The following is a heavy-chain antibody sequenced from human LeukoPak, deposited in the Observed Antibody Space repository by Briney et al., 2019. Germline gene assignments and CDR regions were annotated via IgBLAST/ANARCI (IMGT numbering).Heavy chain of an antibody. CDR3: ASQEEWELLPLAFDI. Sequence: GGSLRLSCAASGFTFSSYSMNWVRQAPGKGLEWVSSISSSSSYIYYADSVKGRFTISRDNAKNSLYLQMNSLRAEDTAVYYCASQEEWELLPLAFDIWGQGTMVTVSS. D-gene: IGHD1-26*01. CDR1: GFTFSSYS. CDR2: ISSSSSYI. J-gene: IGHJ3*02. V-gene: IGHV3-21*01.